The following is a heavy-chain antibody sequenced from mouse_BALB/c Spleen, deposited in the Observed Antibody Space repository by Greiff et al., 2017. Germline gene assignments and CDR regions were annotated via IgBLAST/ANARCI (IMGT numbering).Heavy chain of an antibody. CDR2: INPSTGYT. J-gene: IGHJ2*01. CDR3: ARGRGYDVDY. Sequence: QVQLKESGAELAKPGASVKMSCKASGYTFTSYWMHWVKQRPGQGLEWIGYINPSTGYTEYNQKFKDKATLTADKSSSTAYMQLSSLTSEDSAVYYCARGRGYDVDYWGQGTTLTVSS. CDR1: GYTFTSYW. V-gene: IGHV1-7*01. D-gene: IGHD2-2*01.